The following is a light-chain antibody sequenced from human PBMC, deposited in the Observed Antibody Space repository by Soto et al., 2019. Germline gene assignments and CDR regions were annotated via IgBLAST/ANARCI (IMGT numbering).Light chain of an antibody. Sequence: EIVLRQSPGTLSLSPGARATLSCRASRSVNNYLAWYQQRPGQAPRLLIYDASNRATGIPARFSGSGSGTDFTLTISSLEPEDSAVYSCQQRGNWPWLTVGGVTRVEIK. J-gene: IGKJ4*01. V-gene: IGKV3-11*01. CDR2: DAS. CDR1: RSVNNY. CDR3: QQRGNWPWLT.